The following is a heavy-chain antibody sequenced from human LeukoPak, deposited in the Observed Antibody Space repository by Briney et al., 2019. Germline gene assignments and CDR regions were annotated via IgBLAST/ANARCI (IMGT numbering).Heavy chain of an antibody. D-gene: IGHD6-6*01. CDR3: AKDMAYSSSSDFDY. V-gene: IGHV3-74*01. CDR2: INRDGSRT. J-gene: IGHJ4*02. CDR1: GFTFGNHW. Sequence: GGSLRLSCAASGFTFGNHWMHWVRQAPGKGLMWVSRINRDGSRTDYADSVKGRFTISRDDAKNSLYLQMNSLRAEDTALYYCAKDMAYSSSSDFDYWGQGTLVTVSS.